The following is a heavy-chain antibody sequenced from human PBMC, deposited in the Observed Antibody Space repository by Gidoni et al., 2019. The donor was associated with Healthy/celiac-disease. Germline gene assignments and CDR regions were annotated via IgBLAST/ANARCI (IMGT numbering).Heavy chain of an antibody. CDR2: IYYSGST. D-gene: IGHD2-15*01. J-gene: IGHJ5*02. V-gene: IGHV4-39*07. CDR3: ARVRRYCSGGSCYVAGFDP. Sequence: QLQLQESGPGMVKPSETLSLTCTVSGGSISSRSYYWGWIRQPPGKGLEWIGSIYYSGSTYYSPSLKSRVTISVDTSKNQFSLKLSSVTAADTAVYYCARVRRYCSGGSCYVAGFDPWGQGTLVTVSS. CDR1: GGSISSRSYY.